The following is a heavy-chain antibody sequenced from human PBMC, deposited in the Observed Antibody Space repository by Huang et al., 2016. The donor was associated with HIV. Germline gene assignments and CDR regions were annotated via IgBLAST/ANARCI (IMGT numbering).Heavy chain of an antibody. Sequence: QVQLQQWGAGLLKPSETLSLTCAVYGGSFSGYDWSWIRQSPGKGLEWIGEINHSGSNDYNPALTGRLTISGDTSKNQFSLKLSYVTAADTAVYYCARERMMSWLDDHDAFDIWGQGTMVTVSS. J-gene: IGHJ3*02. CDR1: GGSFSGYD. D-gene: IGHD1-1*01. CDR2: INHSGSN. CDR3: ARERMMSWLDDHDAFDI. V-gene: IGHV4-34*01.